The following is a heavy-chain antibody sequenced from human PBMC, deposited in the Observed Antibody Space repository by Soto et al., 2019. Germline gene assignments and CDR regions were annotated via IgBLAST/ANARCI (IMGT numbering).Heavy chain of an antibody. J-gene: IGHJ4*02. CDR3: VHRRSGGSGTFFDY. D-gene: IGHD3-10*01. CDR2: IYWDDDK. CDR1: GFPLSTSGMS. Sequence: QITLKESGPTLVKPTQTHTLTCIFSGFPLSTSGMSVGWIRQPPGKALEWLALIYWDDDKRYSPSLKSRLTIIKDTSKNQVVLTMTNMDPVDTATYYCVHRRSGGSGTFFDYWGQGTLVTVSS. V-gene: IGHV2-5*02.